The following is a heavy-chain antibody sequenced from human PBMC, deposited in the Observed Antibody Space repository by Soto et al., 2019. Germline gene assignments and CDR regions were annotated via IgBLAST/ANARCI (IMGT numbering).Heavy chain of an antibody. CDR2: ITAAITGK. CDR1: VFTFSGYI. V-gene: IGHV3-23*01. Sequence: PSLSRAVSVFTFSGYIMNRVRKAPGTALEPFSSITAAITGKSYADTVKGRITISKDNSKNTIYLQMDNLRSEDRALYYCTKDRGGIGWHEFDCWGQGTQVTVSS. D-gene: IGHD6-19*01. CDR3: TKDRGGIGWHEFDC. J-gene: IGHJ4*02.